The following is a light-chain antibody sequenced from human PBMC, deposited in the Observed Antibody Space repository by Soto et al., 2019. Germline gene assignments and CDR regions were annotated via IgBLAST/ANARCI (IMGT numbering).Light chain of an antibody. CDR2: GAS. CDR1: HSVSYNH. Sequence: DIVLTQSPGTLSLSPGERATLSCRASHSVSYNHLACYQQKPGQAPSLLIYGASNRATGIPGTFGGSGSGTAFTLTISRLDPEDFAVYSCQQYAGPPCSFGRGTKLEIK. J-gene: IGKJ2*04. V-gene: IGKV3-20*01. CDR3: QQYAGPPCS.